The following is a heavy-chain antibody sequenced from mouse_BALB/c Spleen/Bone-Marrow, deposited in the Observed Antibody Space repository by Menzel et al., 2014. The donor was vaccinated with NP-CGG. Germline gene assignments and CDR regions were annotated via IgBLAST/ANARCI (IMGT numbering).Heavy chain of an antibody. J-gene: IGHJ2*01. Sequence: EVHLVESGAELAKPGASVKMSCKASGYTFTSYWMHWVKQRPGQGLEWIGTIHPGNSDTTYNQKFKSKAKLTAVTSTSTAYMELSSLTNEDSAVYYCTTLARNNFDYWGQGTTLTVSS. D-gene: IGHD3-1*01. CDR3: TTLARNNFDY. V-gene: IGHV1-5*01. CDR1: GYTFTSYW. CDR2: IHPGNSDT.